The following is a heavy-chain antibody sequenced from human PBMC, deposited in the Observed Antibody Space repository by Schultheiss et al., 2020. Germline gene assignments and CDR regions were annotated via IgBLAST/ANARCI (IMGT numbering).Heavy chain of an antibody. CDR2: ISGSGGST. D-gene: IGHD6-13*01. V-gene: IGHV3-23*01. J-gene: IGHJ6*02. CDR1: GFTFSSYA. CDR3: AKLGSSSWYDYYYYGMDV. Sequence: GSLKISCAASGFTFSSYAMSWVRQAPGKGLEWVSAISGSGGSTYYADSVKGRFTISRDNSKNTLYLQMNSLRAEDTAVYYCAKLGSSSWYDYYYYGMDVWGQGTTVNVSS.